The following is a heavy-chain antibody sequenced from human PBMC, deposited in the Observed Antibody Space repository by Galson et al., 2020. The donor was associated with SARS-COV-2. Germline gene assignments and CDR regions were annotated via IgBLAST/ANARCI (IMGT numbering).Heavy chain of an antibody. CDR2: VSPSGTN. CDR1: GYSVSTTNY. V-gene: IGHV4-38-2*02. Sequence: SETLSLTCTVSGYSVSTTNYWGWVRQPPGRGLEWIGRVSPSGTNYYNASLTSRFTISVDTPTNQCSLRLDSLTAADTALYYCARQGVNMIVLVTVPGWYFDLWGRGSLVTVSS. J-gene: IGHJ2*01. D-gene: IGHD3-22*01. CDR3: ARQGVNMIVLVTVPGWYFDL.